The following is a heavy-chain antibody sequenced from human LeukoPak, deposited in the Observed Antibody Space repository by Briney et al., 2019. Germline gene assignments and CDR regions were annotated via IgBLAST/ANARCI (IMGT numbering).Heavy chain of an antibody. CDR2: INPNSGGT. Sequence: ASVKVSCKASGYTFTGYYMHWVRQAPGQGLEWMGWINPNSGGTNYAQKFQGWVTMTRDTSISTAYMELSRLRSDDTAVYYCARDSGSGWYSYWYFDLWGRSTLVTVSS. V-gene: IGHV1-2*04. D-gene: IGHD6-19*01. J-gene: IGHJ2*01. CDR1: GYTFTGYY. CDR3: ARDSGSGWYSYWYFDL.